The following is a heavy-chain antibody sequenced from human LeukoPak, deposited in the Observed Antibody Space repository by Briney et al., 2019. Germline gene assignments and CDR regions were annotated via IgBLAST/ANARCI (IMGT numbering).Heavy chain of an antibody. D-gene: IGHD2-15*01. V-gene: IGHV4-4*07. CDR3: ARVGVVADYFDY. CDR1: GGSISSYY. J-gene: IGHJ4*02. CDR2: IYTSGST. Sequence: SETLSLTCTVSGGSISSYYWSWIRQPAGKGLEWIGRIYTSGSTNYNPSLKSRVTMSVDTSKNQFSLKLSSVTAADMAVYYCARVGVVADYFDYWGQGTLVTVSS.